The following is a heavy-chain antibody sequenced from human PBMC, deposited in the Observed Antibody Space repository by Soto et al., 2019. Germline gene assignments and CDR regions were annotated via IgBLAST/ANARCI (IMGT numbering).Heavy chain of an antibody. D-gene: IGHD5-12*01. CDR1: GYTFTSYA. CDR2: MNPNNGNT. CDR3: ARGSFSGYVYYYYMDV. J-gene: IGHJ6*03. Sequence: ASVKVSCKASGYTFTSYAMHWVRQAPGQRLEWMGWMNPNNGNTGYAQKFQGRVTMTRNTSISTAYMELSSLRSEDTAVYYCARGSFSGYVYYYYMDVWGKGTTVTVSS. V-gene: IGHV1-8*02.